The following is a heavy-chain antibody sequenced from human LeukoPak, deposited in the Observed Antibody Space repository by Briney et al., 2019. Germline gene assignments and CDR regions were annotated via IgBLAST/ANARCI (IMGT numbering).Heavy chain of an antibody. D-gene: IGHD3-22*01. CDR3: ARGSYYYDSSGYYLRANWFDP. J-gene: IGHJ5*02. CDR1: GGSIRGSSYY. Sequence: SETLSLTCTVSGGSIRGSSYYWGWIRQPPGKGLEWIGSIYYSGSTYYNLALKSRVTISVDTSKNQFSLKLSSVTAADTAVYYCARGSYYYDSSGYYLRANWFDPWGQGTLVTVSS. CDR2: IYYSGST. V-gene: IGHV4-39*07.